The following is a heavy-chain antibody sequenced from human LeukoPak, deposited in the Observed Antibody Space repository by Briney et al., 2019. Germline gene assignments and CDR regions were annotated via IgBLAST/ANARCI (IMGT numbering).Heavy chain of an antibody. CDR3: AKHFHGYSSGPDGYY. V-gene: IGHV3-23*01. CDR2: VSGSGGST. J-gene: IGHJ4*02. D-gene: IGHD6-19*01. CDR1: GFTFSSYA. Sequence: GGSLRLSCAASGFTFSSYAMSWVRQAPGKGLEWVSAVSGSGGSTYYADSVKGRFTISRDNSKNTLYLQMNSLRAEDTAVYYCAKHFHGYSSGPDGYYWGQGTLVTVSS.